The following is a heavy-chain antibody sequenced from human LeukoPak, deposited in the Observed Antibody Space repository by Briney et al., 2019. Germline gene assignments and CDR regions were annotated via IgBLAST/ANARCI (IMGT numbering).Heavy chain of an antibody. J-gene: IGHJ4*02. CDR1: GFSFSSYA. Sequence: GGSLRLSCAASGFSFSSYAMSWVRQAPGKGLEWVSSISGSGDNTYYAESVKGRFTISRDNSKDTLFLQMNSLRAEDTAVFYCAKRSGYTTGWFFDFWGQGTLVTVSS. CDR2: ISGSGDNT. V-gene: IGHV3-23*01. D-gene: IGHD6-19*01. CDR3: AKRSGYTTGWFFDF.